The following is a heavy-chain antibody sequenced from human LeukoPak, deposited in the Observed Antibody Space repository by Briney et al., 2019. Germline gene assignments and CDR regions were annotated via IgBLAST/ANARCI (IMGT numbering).Heavy chain of an antibody. Sequence: SETLSLTCAVYGGSFSGNYWSWIRQPPGKGLEWIGDINHSGTTNYSPSLKSRVTISVDTSKSQFSLKLSSVTAADTAVFYCARRTGTYYYDSSGYSPWRYYFDYWGQGTLVTVSS. CDR3: ARRTGTYYYDSSGYSPWRYYFDY. J-gene: IGHJ4*02. D-gene: IGHD3-22*01. CDR2: INHSGTT. V-gene: IGHV4-34*01. CDR1: GGSFSGNY.